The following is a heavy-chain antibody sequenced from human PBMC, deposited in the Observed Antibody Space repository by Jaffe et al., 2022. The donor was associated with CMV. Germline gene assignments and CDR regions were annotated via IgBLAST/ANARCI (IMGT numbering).Heavy chain of an antibody. V-gene: IGHV1-69*09. CDR2: IIPILGIA. D-gene: IGHD3-3*01. Sequence: QVQLVQSGAEVKKPGSSVKVSCKASGGTFSSYAISWVRQAPGQGLEWMGRIIPILGIANYAQKFQGRVTITADKSTSTAYMELSSLRSEDTAVYYCARDYKEYYDFWSGYPDYYFDYWGQGTLVTVSS. CDR3: ARDYKEYYDFWSGYPDYYFDY. CDR1: GGTFSSYA. J-gene: IGHJ4*02.